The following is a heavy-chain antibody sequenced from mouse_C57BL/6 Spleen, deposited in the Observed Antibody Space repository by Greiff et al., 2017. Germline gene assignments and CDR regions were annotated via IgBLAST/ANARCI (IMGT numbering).Heavy chain of an antibody. V-gene: IGHV2-2*01. CDR3: ARNPLATVHHYFDY. D-gene: IGHD1-1*01. Sequence: VQLQESGPGLVQPSQSLSITCTVSGFSLTSYGVHWVRQSPGKGLEWLGVIWSGGSTDYNAAFISRLSISKDNSKSQVFFKMTSLQADDTAIYYCARNPLATVHHYFDYWGQGTTLTVSS. CDR2: IWSGGST. J-gene: IGHJ2*01. CDR1: GFSLTSYG.